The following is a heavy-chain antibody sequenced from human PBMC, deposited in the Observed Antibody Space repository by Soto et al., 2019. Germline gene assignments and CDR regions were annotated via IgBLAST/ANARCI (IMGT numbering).Heavy chain of an antibody. J-gene: IGHJ4*02. Sequence: QVQLVPSGAEEKKPGASVKVSCKASGYTFTGYAMHWVRQAPGQRLEWMGWINAGNGNTKYSQKFQGRVTITRDTSASAAYMELSSLSSEDTAVYYCARAVAVAADFDYWGQGTLVTVSS. V-gene: IGHV1-3*05. CDR3: ARAVAVAADFDY. CDR1: GYTFTGYA. D-gene: IGHD6-19*01. CDR2: INAGNGNT.